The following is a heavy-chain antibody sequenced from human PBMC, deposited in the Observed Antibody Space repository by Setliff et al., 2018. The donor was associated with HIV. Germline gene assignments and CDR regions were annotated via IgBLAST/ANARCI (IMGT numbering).Heavy chain of an antibody. CDR3: ARSTPSVGYISEH. D-gene: IGHD5-12*01. CDR2: IDNSGNT. CDR1: GVSISAYF. Sequence: SETLSLTCAVAGVSISAYFWSWIRQSPEKGLEWIGYIDNSGNTNYSPSLKSRITISRDTSKNQFSLKLNSVTAADAAVYYCARSTPSVGYISEHWGQGTLVTVSS. J-gene: IGHJ4*02. V-gene: IGHV4-59*01.